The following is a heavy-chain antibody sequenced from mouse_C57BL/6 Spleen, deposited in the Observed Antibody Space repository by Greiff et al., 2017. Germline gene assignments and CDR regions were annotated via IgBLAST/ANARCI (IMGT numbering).Heavy chain of an antibody. CDR1: GYTFTDYE. Sequence: VQLQESGAELVRPGASVTLSCKASGYTFTDYEMHWVKQTPVHGLEWIGAIDPETGGTAYNQKFKGKAILTADKSSSTAYMELRSLTSEDSAVYYCTRRRRLPYYAMDYWGQGTSVTVSS. CDR3: TRRRRLPYYAMDY. V-gene: IGHV1-15*01. D-gene: IGHD2-4*01. J-gene: IGHJ4*01. CDR2: IDPETGGT.